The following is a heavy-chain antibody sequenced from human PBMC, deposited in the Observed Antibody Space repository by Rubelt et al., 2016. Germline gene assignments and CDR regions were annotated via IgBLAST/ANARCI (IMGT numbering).Heavy chain of an antibody. J-gene: IGHJ4*02. D-gene: IGHD3-16*02. CDR3: ARDRAGGSFDY. CDR1: GFAFNYYS. CDR2: ITSSSSTI. V-gene: IGHV3-48*04. Sequence: EVHLVESGGGLVQPGGSLRLSCAASGFAFNYYSMNWVRQAPGKGLEWVSFITSSSSTIYYADSVKGRFTISRDNAKSSVYRQMDSLRAEDTAVYYCARDRAGGSFDYWGQGILVTVAS.